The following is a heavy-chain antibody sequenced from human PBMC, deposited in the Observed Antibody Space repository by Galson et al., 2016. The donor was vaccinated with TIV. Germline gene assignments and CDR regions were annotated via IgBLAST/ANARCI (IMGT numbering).Heavy chain of an antibody. J-gene: IGHJ4*02. D-gene: IGHD1-14*01. CDR2: MYSGGDT. V-gene: IGHV3-53*01. Sequence: SLRLSCAASGFTVGNSYMSWVRQPPGKGLEWVAAMYSGGDTVYADSVKGRFTISRDSSKNTLYLQMNGLRAEDTAVYYCANHEQGDSWGQGTLVTVSS. CDR3: ANHEQGDS. CDR1: GFTVGNSY.